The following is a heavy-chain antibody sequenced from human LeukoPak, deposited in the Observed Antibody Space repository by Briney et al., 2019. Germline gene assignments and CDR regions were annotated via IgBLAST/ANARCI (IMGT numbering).Heavy chain of an antibody. CDR2: INPNSGAT. J-gene: IGHJ4*02. CDR1: GYTFTLYY. D-gene: IGHD2-2*01. Sequence: ASVKVSCKASGYTFTLYYMHWVRQAPGQGLEWMGWINPNSGATDYAQKFQDRVTMTRDTSISTAYMELNSLRSDDSAVYYCAREEDVVALPSFDYWGQGTLVTASS. V-gene: IGHV1-2*02. CDR3: AREEDVVALPSFDY.